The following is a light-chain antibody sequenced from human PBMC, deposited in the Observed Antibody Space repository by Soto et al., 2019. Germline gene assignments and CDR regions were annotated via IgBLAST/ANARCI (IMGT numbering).Light chain of an antibody. CDR2: RAS. Sequence: EIVLTQSPGTLSLSPGERATLSCRASRSVPNDYVSWYQQKPGQPPRLLVFRASNRATGIPDRFSGSGSGTDLLLTIGGLEPADSGTYLCHQHGGTPATFGLGTKGEIK. CDR3: HQHGGTPAT. V-gene: IGKV3-20*01. CDR1: RSVPNDY. J-gene: IGKJ1*01.